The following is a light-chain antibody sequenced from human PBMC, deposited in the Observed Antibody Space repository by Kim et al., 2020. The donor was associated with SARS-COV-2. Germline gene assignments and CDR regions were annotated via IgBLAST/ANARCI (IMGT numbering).Light chain of an antibody. Sequence: GQSVNISCTGTTSDVGVYDDVSWYKQEPGKAPKLIIYDVTKRPSGVPDRFSGSKSGITASLTFSGLQADDEADYYCCSYAGSHTSTFGGGTKLTVL. CDR1: TSDVGVYDD. J-gene: IGLJ3*02. V-gene: IGLV2-11*01. CDR3: CSYAGSHTST. CDR2: DVT.